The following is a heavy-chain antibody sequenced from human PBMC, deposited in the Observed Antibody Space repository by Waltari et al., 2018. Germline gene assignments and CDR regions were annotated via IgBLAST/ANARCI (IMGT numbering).Heavy chain of an antibody. D-gene: IGHD6-13*01. J-gene: IGHJ4*02. V-gene: IGHV3-30*02. CDR1: GFTFSSYA. CDR2: IRYDGSNK. Sequence: QVQLVESGGGVVQPGGSLRLSCAASGFTFSSYAMHWVRQAPGKGLEWVAFIRYDGSNKNYADSVKGRFTISRDNSKNTLYLQMNSLRAEDTAVYYCAINKKSDQQLTGAWGQGTLVTVSS. CDR3: AINKKSDQQLTGA.